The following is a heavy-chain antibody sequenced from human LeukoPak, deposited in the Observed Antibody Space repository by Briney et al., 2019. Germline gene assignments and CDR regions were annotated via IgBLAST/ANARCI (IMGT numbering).Heavy chain of an antibody. D-gene: IGHD2-15*01. CDR1: GFTFSSYW. Sequence: GGSLRLSCAASGFTFSSYWMSWVRQAPGKGLERVANIKQDGSEKYYVDSVKGRFTISRDNAKNSLYLQMNSLRAEDTAVYYCARDAGYCGGGSCYDYWGQGTLVTVSS. V-gene: IGHV3-7*01. J-gene: IGHJ4*02. CDR2: IKQDGSEK. CDR3: ARDAGYCGGGSCYDY.